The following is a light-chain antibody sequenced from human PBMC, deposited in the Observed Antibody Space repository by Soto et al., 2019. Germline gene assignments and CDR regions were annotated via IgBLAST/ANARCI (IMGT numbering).Light chain of an antibody. V-gene: IGLV2-14*01. CDR2: EVS. CDR3: SSYTSSSTLV. J-gene: IGLJ2*01. CDR1: SSDVGVYNY. Sequence: QSALTQPASVSGSPGQSITISCTGTSSDVGVYNYVSWYQHHPGNAPKLLIYEVSNRPSGVSNRFSGSKSGNTASLTISGLQAEDEADYYCSSYTSSSTLVFGGGTKLTVL.